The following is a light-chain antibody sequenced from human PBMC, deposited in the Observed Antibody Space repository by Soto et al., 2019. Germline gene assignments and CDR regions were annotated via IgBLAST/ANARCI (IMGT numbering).Light chain of an antibody. Sequence: EIVLTQSPATLSLSPGERATLSCRASQSVGSYLAWYQQKPGQAPRLLIYDASNRATGIPARFSGSGSGTDFTLTISSLEPEDFAVYYCQQRSNWPSFGQGTKLEI. CDR2: DAS. CDR3: QQRSNWPS. CDR1: QSVGSY. V-gene: IGKV3-11*01. J-gene: IGKJ2*01.